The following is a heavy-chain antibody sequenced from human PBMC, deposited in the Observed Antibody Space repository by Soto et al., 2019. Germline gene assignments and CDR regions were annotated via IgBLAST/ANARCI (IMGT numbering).Heavy chain of an antibody. Sequence: QFQLVQSGAEVKKPGASVKVSCKASGYTFTSYGISWVRQAPGQGLEGMGWISAYNGNTKHAQKLQGRVTMTTDTTTSTAYMELRSLRSDDTAVYSCARDAAIGMNDYWGQGTLVTVSS. J-gene: IGHJ4*02. CDR3: ARDAAIGMNDY. V-gene: IGHV1-18*01. D-gene: IGHD1-20*01. CDR2: ISAYNGNT. CDR1: GYTFTSYG.